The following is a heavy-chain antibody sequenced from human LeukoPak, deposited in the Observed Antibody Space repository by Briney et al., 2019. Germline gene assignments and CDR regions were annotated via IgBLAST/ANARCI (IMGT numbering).Heavy chain of an antibody. CDR1: GFTFSSYA. CDR3: TKGASSTVIDY. J-gene: IGHJ4*02. V-gene: IGHV3-23*01. Sequence: GGSLRLSCVASGFTFSSYAMTWVRQAPGKGLDWVSSISASGDGTLYADSVKGRFTTSRDNSKNTMFLQMSSLRAEDTAIYYCTKGASSTVIDYWGQGTLLTVSS. D-gene: IGHD2-8*02. CDR2: ISASGDGT.